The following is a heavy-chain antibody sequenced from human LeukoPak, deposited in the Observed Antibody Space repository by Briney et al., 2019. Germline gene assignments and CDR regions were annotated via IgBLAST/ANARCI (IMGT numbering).Heavy chain of an antibody. CDR3: ARGQFRDYYDSSGYYD. D-gene: IGHD3-22*01. Sequence: KPSETLSLTCAVYGGPFSGYYWSWIRQPPGKGLEWIGEINHNGSTNYNPSLKSRVIISVDTSKNQFSLKLSSVTAADTAVYYCARGQFRDYYDSSGYYDWGQGTLVTVSS. J-gene: IGHJ4*02. CDR1: GGPFSGYY. CDR2: INHNGST. V-gene: IGHV4-34*01.